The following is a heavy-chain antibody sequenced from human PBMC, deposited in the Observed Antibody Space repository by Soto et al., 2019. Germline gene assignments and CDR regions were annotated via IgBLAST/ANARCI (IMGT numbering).Heavy chain of an antibody. D-gene: IGHD6-6*01. J-gene: IGHJ5*02. CDR3: ASVRQYSSSSDWFDP. Sequence: ASVKVSCKASGYTFTSYGISWVRQAPGQGLEWMGWISAYNGNTNYAQKLQGRVTMTTDTSTSTAYMELRSLRSDDTAVYYCASVRQYSSSSDWFDPWGQGALVTVS. CDR2: ISAYNGNT. CDR1: GYTFTSYG. V-gene: IGHV1-18*01.